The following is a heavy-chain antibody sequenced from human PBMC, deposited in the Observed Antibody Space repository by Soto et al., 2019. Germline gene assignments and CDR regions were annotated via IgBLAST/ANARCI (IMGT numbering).Heavy chain of an antibody. V-gene: IGHV3-11*06. Sequence: KTGGSLRLSCEASGFTFSDYYMNWVRQAPGKGLQWVSYISSSSGYKNYADSVKGRFTISRDNTKNSLYLQITSPRDDDTAVYYCARESFKRNTYWSMDVWGQGTTVTVSS. CDR2: ISSSSGYK. J-gene: IGHJ6*02. CDR3: ARESFKRNTYWSMDV. CDR1: GFTFSDYY. D-gene: IGHD2-8*02.